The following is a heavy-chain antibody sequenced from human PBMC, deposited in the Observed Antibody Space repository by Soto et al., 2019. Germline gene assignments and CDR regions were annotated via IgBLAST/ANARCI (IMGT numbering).Heavy chain of an antibody. CDR1: GFTFSSYT. D-gene: IGHD3-10*01. Sequence: PGGSLRLSCAASGFTFSSYTMSWVRQAPGKGLEWVSAVSGSGGSTYYADSVKGRFTISRDNSKNTLYLQMNSLRAEDTAVYYCAKGGVGYSGTSPMYYFDYWGQGTLDTVSS. V-gene: IGHV3-23*01. J-gene: IGHJ4*02. CDR3: AKGGVGYSGTSPMYYFDY. CDR2: VSGSGGST.